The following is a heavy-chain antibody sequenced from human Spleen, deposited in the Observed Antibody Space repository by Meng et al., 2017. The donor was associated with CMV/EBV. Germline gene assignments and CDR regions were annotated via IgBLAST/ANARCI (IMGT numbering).Heavy chain of an antibody. CDR1: GYTFTGYY. CDR2: MNPKSGGT. Sequence: ASVKVSCKASGYTFTGYYMHWVRQAPGHGLEWMGWMNPKSGGTNYAQKFQGRVTLTRDTSISTAYMELGRLRSDDTAVYYCARVSWELPDYWGQGTLVTVSS. J-gene: IGHJ4*02. V-gene: IGHV1-2*02. D-gene: IGHD1-26*01. CDR3: ARVSWELPDY.